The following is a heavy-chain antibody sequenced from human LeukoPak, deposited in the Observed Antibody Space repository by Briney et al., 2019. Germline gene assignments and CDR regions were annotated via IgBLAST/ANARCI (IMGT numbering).Heavy chain of an antibody. CDR3: ARAGLWFGETHYYYGMDV. Sequence: ASVKVSCKASGYTFTSYYMHWVRQAPGQGLEWMGIINPSGGSTSYAQKFQGRVTMTRDTSTSTAYMELSSLRSEDTAVYYCARAGLWFGETHYYYGMDVWGQGTTATVSS. D-gene: IGHD3-10*01. J-gene: IGHJ6*02. CDR2: INPSGGST. V-gene: IGHV1-46*01. CDR1: GYTFTSYY.